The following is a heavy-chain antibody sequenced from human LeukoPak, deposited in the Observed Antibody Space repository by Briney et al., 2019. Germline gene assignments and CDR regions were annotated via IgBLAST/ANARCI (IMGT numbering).Heavy chain of an antibody. CDR2: MNPNSGNT. Sequence: ASVKVSCKASGYTFTSYGISWVRQAPGQGLEWMGWMNPNSGNTGYAQKFQGRVTMTRNTSISTAYMELSSLRSEDTAVYYCAITMVRGVKGDPYYFDYWGQGTLVTVSS. D-gene: IGHD3-10*01. V-gene: IGHV1-8*02. CDR1: GYTFTSYG. CDR3: AITMVRGVKGDPYYFDY. J-gene: IGHJ4*02.